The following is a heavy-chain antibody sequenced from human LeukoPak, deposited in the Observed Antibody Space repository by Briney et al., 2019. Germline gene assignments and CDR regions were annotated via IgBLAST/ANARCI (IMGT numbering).Heavy chain of an antibody. V-gene: IGHV3-23*01. CDR1: GFTFSSYA. J-gene: IGHJ6*02. CDR3: AREIWSGYYFRPGYYYGMDV. Sequence: GGSLRLSCAASGFTFSSYAMSWVRQAPGKGLEWVSAISGSGGSTYYADSVKGRFTISRDNAKNSLYLQMNSLRAEDTAVYYCAREIWSGYYFRPGYYYGMDVWGQGTTVTVSS. CDR2: ISGSGGST. D-gene: IGHD3-3*01.